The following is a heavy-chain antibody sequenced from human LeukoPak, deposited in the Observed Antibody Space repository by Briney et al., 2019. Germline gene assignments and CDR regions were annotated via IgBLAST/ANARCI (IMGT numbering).Heavy chain of an antibody. Sequence: ASVKVSCKTSGYTFTGYYMHWVRQAPGQGLEWMGWINPNSGGTNYAQKLQGRVTMTTDTSTSTAYMELRSLRSDDTAVYYCARDHPYSSSSNHDYWGQGTLVTVSS. CDR1: GYTFTGYY. CDR3: ARDHPYSSSSNHDY. V-gene: IGHV1-2*02. J-gene: IGHJ4*02. D-gene: IGHD6-6*01. CDR2: INPNSGGT.